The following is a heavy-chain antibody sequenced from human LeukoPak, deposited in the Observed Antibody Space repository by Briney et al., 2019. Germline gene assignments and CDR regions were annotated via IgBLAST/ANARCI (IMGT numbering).Heavy chain of an antibody. CDR2: ISYDGSKK. CDR3: ARAVAGRFYYYYMDV. D-gene: IGHD6-19*01. Sequence: GGSLRLSCAAPRVTFSTYAMHWVRQAPGKGLEWVAVISYDGSKKYYAGSAKGRFTISRDNSKNTLYLQMNSLRPEDTAVYYCARAVAGRFYYYYMDVWGKGTTVTVSS. J-gene: IGHJ6*03. V-gene: IGHV3-30*04. CDR1: RVTFSTYA.